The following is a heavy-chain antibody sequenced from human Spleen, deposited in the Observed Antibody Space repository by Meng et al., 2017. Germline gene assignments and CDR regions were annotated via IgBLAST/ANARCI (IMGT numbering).Heavy chain of an antibody. J-gene: IGHJ4*02. CDR1: GGSISSSNW. V-gene: IGHV4-4*02. CDR2: IYHSGST. CDR3: ARLILDSSGYYYIMDY. D-gene: IGHD3-22*01. Sequence: QVQLQESGPGLVKPSGTLSLTCAVSGGSISSSNWWTWVRLPPGKGLEWIGEIYHSGSTNYSPSLKSRVTLSVDKSKNQFSLKLRSVTAADTAVYYCARLILDSSGYYYIMDYWGQGTLVTVSS.